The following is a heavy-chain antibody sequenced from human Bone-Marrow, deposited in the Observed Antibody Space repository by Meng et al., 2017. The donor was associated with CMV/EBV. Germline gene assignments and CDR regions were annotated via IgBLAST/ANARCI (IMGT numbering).Heavy chain of an antibody. CDR1: GGTFSSYA. J-gene: IGHJ4*02. V-gene: IGHV1-69*10. Sequence: SVKVSCKASGGTFSSYAISWVRQAPGQGLEWMGGIIPILGIANYAQKFQGRVTITADKSTSTAYMELSSPRSEDTAVYYCARLAGSYDFWSGFAYYFDYWGQGTLVTVSS. CDR2: IIPILGIA. CDR3: ARLAGSYDFWSGFAYYFDY. D-gene: IGHD3-3*01.